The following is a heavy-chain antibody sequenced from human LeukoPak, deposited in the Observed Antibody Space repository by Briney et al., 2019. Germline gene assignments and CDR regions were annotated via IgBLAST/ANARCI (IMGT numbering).Heavy chain of an antibody. J-gene: IGHJ4*02. CDR3: VRNRGWLQFDN. Sequence: GGSLRLSCAASGFTFSSYAMHWVRQAPGKGLEWVAVISYDGSNKYYADSVKGRFTISRDNAKNSVYLEMNSLRAEDTAMYYCVRNRGWLQFDNWGQGTLVTVSS. D-gene: IGHD5-24*01. CDR1: GFTFSSYA. V-gene: IGHV3-30-3*01. CDR2: ISYDGSNK.